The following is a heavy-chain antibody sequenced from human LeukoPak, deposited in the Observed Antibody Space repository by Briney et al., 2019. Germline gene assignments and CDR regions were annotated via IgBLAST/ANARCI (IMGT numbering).Heavy chain of an antibody. CDR3: ARELVPGYYFDY. Sequence: GSLRLSCAASGFTFSSYWMHWVRQAPGKGLVWVSRINTDGSSTSYADSVKGRFTISRDNAKNTLYLQMNSLRAEDTAVYYCARELVPGYYFDYWGQGTLVTVSS. D-gene: IGHD6-13*01. CDR1: GFTFSSYW. V-gene: IGHV3-74*01. J-gene: IGHJ4*02. CDR2: INTDGSST.